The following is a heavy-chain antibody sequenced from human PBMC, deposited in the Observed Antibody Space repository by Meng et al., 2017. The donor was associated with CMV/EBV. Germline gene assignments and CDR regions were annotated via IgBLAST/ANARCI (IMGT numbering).Heavy chain of an antibody. D-gene: IGHD2-15*01. CDR3: ARVCGGSCFDY. J-gene: IGHJ4*02. CDR2: IIPIFGTA. V-gene: IGHV1-69*12. Sequence: QVRVGHAGAERMKPRSSVKVSCKASGGTFSSYAISWVRQAPGQGLEWMGGIIPIFGTANYAQKFQGRVTITADESTSTAYMELSSLRSEDTAVYYCARVCGGSCFDYWGQGTLVTVSS. CDR1: GGTFSSYA.